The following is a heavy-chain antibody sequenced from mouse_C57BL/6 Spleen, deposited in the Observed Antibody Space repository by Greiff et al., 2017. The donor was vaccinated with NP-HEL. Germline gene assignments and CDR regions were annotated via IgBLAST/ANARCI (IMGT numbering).Heavy chain of an antibody. CDR1: GFTFSSYT. J-gene: IGHJ1*03. V-gene: IGHV5-9*01. Sequence: EVQVVESGGGLVKPGGSLKLSCAASGFTFSSYTMSWVRQTPEKRLEWVATISGGGGNTYYPDSVKGRFTISRDNAKNTLYLQMSSLRSEDTALYYCARHGGLIKGYFDVWGTGTTVTVSS. CDR2: ISGGGGNT. CDR3: ARHGGLIKGYFDV.